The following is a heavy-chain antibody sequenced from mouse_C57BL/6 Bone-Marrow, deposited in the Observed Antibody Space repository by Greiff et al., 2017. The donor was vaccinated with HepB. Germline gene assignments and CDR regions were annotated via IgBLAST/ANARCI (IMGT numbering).Heavy chain of an antibody. Sequence: VQLKESGPGLVKPSQSLSLTCSVTGYSITSGYYWNWIRQFPGNKLEWMGYISYDGSNNYNPSLKNRISITRDTSKNQFFLKLNSVTTEDTATYYCARFSTGYFDVWGTGTTVTVSS. V-gene: IGHV3-6*01. CDR3: ARFSTGYFDV. CDR1: GYSITSGYY. J-gene: IGHJ1*03. D-gene: IGHD1-1*01. CDR2: ISYDGSN.